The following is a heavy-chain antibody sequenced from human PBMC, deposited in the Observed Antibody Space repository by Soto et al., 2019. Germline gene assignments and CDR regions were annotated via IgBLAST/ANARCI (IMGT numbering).Heavy chain of an antibody. J-gene: IGHJ6*03. CDR1: GGSISSYY. CDR2: IYYSGST. CDR3: ARVRVPPNSKYYYYYMDV. Sequence: PSETLSLTCTVSGGSISSYYWSWIRQPPGKGLEWIGYIYYSGSTNYNPSLKSRVTISVDTSKNQFSLKLSSVTAADTAVYYCARVRVPPNSKYYYYYMDVWGKGTXVTVSS. V-gene: IGHV4-59*01.